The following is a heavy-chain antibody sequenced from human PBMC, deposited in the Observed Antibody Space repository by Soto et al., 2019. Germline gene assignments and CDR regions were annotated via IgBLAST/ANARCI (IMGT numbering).Heavy chain of an antibody. CDR3: ATTRTPTVTQPTYWYFEL. CDR1: GGTFTSYA. J-gene: IGHJ2*01. D-gene: IGHD4-17*01. CDR2: IIPMFGTA. Sequence: QVQLVQSGAEVKKPGSSVKVSCKSSGGTFTSYAISWVRQAPGQGLEWMGGIIPMFGTANYAQKFQGRVTITADESSSTAYMELSSLRSEDTAVYYCATTRTPTVTQPTYWYFELWGRGTLVTVSS. V-gene: IGHV1-69*01.